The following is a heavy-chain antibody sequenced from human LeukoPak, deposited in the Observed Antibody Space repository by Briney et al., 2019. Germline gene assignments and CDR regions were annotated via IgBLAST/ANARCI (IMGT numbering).Heavy chain of an antibody. CDR1: GFTFSSYS. Sequence: PGRSLRLSCAASGFTFSSYSMNWVRQAPGKGLEWVSSISSSSSYIYYADSVKGRFTISRDNAKNSLYLQMNSLRAEDTAVYYCARLGIAAAGIGNWFDPWGQGTLVTVSS. D-gene: IGHD6-13*01. CDR3: ARLGIAAAGIGNWFDP. V-gene: IGHV3-21*01. J-gene: IGHJ5*02. CDR2: ISSSSSYI.